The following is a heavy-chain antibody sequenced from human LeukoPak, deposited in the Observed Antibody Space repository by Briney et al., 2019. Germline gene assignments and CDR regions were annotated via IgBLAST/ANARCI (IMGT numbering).Heavy chain of an antibody. D-gene: IGHD6-6*01. V-gene: IGHV3-23*01. Sequence: GRSLRLSCAASGFTFSSYAMSWVRRAPGKGLEWVSAISGSGGSTYYADSVKGRFTISRDNSKNTLYLQMNSLRAEDTAVYYCAKRQTSSSLLYYFDYWGQGTLVTVSS. CDR1: GFTFSSYA. CDR3: AKRQTSSSLLYYFDY. CDR2: ISGSGGST. J-gene: IGHJ4*02.